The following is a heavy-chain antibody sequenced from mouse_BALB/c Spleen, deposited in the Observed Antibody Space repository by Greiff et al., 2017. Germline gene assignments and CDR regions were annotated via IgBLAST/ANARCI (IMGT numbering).Heavy chain of an antibody. J-gene: IGHJ3*01. V-gene: IGHV2-9-2*01. CDR1: GFSLTSYD. Sequence: VQRVESGPGLVAPSQSLSITCTVSGFSLTSYDISWIRQPPGKGLEWLGVIWTGGGTNYNSAFMSRLSISKDNSKSQVFLKMNSLQTDDTAIYYCVREDSSGYVGAYWGQGTLVTVSA. CDR3: VREDSSGYVGAY. D-gene: IGHD3-2*01. CDR2: IWTGGGT.